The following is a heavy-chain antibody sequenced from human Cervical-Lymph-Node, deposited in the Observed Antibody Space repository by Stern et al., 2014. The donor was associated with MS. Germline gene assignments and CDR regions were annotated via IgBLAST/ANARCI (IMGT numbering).Heavy chain of an antibody. Sequence: QVHLLQSGAELKNPPSPPKLSCKTSGGTLSTYAIHWLRQPPGPGLERMAGIIPIFRTANHAQKLQGRVTLTAAEPPSPASVQLSRLRFEDRAIYCCATIGAAHTSEVGMDVWGQGTTVIVSS. CDR3: ATIGAAHTSEVGMDV. CDR1: GGTLSTYA. CDR2: IIPIFRTA. V-gene: IGHV1-69*01. J-gene: IGHJ6*02. D-gene: IGHD3-16*01.